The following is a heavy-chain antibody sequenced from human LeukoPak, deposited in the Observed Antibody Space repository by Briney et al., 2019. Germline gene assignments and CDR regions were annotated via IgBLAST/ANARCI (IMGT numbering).Heavy chain of an antibody. CDR2: ISSNGGST. J-gene: IGHJ4*02. CDR3: AQTRLWFGELSTFDF. V-gene: IGHV3-64*04. D-gene: IGHD3-10*01. Sequence: GGSLRLSCSASTFTFSSLAMHWVRQAPGKGLECVSSISSNGGSTTNAESVKGRFTVSRDNSKNTLYLQMNSLRAEDTAIYYCAQTRLWFGELSTFDFWGQGTLVTVSS. CDR1: TFTFSSLA.